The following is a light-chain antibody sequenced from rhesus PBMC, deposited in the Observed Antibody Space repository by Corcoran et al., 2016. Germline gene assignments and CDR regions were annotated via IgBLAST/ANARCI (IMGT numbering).Light chain of an antibody. V-gene: IGKV1-22*01. CDR1: QSISSW. J-gene: IGKJ2*01. CDR3: QHYYSTPYT. CDR2: KAS. Sequence: DIQMTQSPSSLSASVGDTVTITCRASQSISSWLDWYQQKPGKAPKLLIYKASSLQRGIPSRFSGSGSGTDFTRTISSLQSEDFATYYCQHYYSTPYTFGQGTKVEIK.